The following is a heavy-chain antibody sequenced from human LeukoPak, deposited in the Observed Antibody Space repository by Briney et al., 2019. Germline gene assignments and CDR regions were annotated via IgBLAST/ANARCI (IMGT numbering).Heavy chain of an antibody. CDR2: INPNSGGT. CDR1: QYTFTGYY. CDR3: ARDRNVDYYYYYYMDV. Sequence: ASVKVSCKTSQYTFTGYYMHWVRQAPGQGLEWMGRINPNSGGTNYAQKFQGRVTMTRDTSISTAYRELSRLRSDDTAVYYCARDRNVDYYYYYYMDVWGKGTTVTVSS. J-gene: IGHJ6*03. V-gene: IGHV1-2*06. D-gene: IGHD1-1*01.